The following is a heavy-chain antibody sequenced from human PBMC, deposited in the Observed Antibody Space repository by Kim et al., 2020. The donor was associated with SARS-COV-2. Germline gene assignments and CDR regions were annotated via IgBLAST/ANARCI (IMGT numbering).Heavy chain of an antibody. CDR3: ARGRYSSSWYLARPFDY. J-gene: IGHJ4*02. CDR2: INHSGST. D-gene: IGHD6-13*01. V-gene: IGHV4-34*01. Sequence: SETLSLTCAVYGGSFSGYYWSWIRQPPGKGLEWIGEINHSGSTNYNPSLKSRVTISVDTSKNQFSLKLSSVTAADTAVYYCARGRYSSSWYLARPFDYWGQGTLVTVSS. CDR1: GGSFSGYY.